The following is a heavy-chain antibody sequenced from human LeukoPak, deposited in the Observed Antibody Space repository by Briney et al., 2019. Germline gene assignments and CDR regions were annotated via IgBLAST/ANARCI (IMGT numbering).Heavy chain of an antibody. D-gene: IGHD6-13*01. CDR3: ARGYSSSWYLNWFDP. CDR1: GYSISSGYY. Sequence: SETVSLTCTVSGYSISSGYYWGWIRQPPGKGLEWIGSIYHSGSTYYNPSLKSRVTISVDTSKSQFSLKLSSVTAADTAVYYCARGYSSSWYLNWFDPWGQGTLVTVSS. CDR2: IYHSGST. J-gene: IGHJ5*02. V-gene: IGHV4-38-2*02.